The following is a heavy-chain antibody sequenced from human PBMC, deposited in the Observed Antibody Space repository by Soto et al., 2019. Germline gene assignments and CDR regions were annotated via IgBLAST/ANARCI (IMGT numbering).Heavy chain of an antibody. J-gene: IGHJ4*02. CDR1: GYTFSDYY. Sequence: GASVKVSCKTSGYTFSDYYIHWVRQPPGQGLERMGWINPNSGCTKYAPKFQGGVTITSDTSITTAYMELSRLRSGDTAVYYCARDPATSKPEGVDFWGQGTLVTVSS. CDR3: ARDPATSKPEGVDF. V-gene: IGHV1-2*02. CDR2: INPNSGCT. D-gene: IGHD1-1*01.